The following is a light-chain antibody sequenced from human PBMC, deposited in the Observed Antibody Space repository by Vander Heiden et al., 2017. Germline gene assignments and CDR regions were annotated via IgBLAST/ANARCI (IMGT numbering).Light chain of an antibody. V-gene: IGKV2-28*01. CDR3: MQALQTPYT. J-gene: IGKJ2*01. Sequence: IGINQSSLCLPVTPGELACISWRYSQRLLNSSGYNYLDWYLQKPGQSPQLLIYLGSSRASGVPDRFSGSGSGTDFTLKISRVEAEDVGIYYCMQALQTPYTFGQGTKLEIK. CDR1: QRLLNSSGYNY. CDR2: LGS.